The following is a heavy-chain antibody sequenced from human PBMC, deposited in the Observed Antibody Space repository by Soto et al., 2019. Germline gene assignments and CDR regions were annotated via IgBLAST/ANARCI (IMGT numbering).Heavy chain of an antibody. CDR3: ATAEVDY. V-gene: IGHV3-74*01. CDR1: VYTFDNPW. J-gene: IGHJ4*02. CDR2: MNSDGGII. Sequence: HPWGSLRLSCAVAVYTFDNPWMHWVRQAPGKGLEWVSRMNSDGGIINYADSVKGRFTVSRDNAKNPLYLQMNSLRVEDTAVYYCATAEVDYWGPGTLVTVSS.